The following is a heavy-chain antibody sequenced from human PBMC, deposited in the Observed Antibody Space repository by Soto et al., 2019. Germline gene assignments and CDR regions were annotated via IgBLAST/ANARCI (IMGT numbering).Heavy chain of an antibody. CDR2: ITSSSSYI. Sequence: GGSLRLSCAASGFTFSLYSMIWVRQAPGKGLEWVASITSSSSYIYYEDSLKGRFTISRDNAKNSLFLQLDILRAEDTAVYFCVRARSTDSRPDYWGQGTLVTVSS. CDR1: GFTFSLYS. CDR3: VRARSTDSRPDY. J-gene: IGHJ4*02. V-gene: IGHV3-21*01. D-gene: IGHD3-22*01.